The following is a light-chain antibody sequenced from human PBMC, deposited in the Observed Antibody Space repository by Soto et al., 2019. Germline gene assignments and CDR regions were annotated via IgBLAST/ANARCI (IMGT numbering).Light chain of an antibody. J-gene: IGKJ1*01. V-gene: IGKV4-1*01. Sequence: DIVMTQSPDSLAVSLGERATINCKSSQSVLYSSNNKNYLAWYQQKPGQPPKLLIYWASTRESGVPDRFSGSGSGTDFTLTISSLKAEDVEVYYCQQYYSTPSFGQGTKVDI. CDR2: WAS. CDR3: QQYYSTPS. CDR1: QSVLYSSNNKNY.